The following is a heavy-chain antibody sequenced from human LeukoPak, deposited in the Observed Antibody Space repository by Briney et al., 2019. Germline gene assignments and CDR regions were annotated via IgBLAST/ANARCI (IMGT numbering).Heavy chain of an antibody. Sequence: SETLSLTCAVSGGSISSSNWWSWVRQPPGKGLEWIGEIYHSGSTNYNPSLKSRVTISVDKSKNQFSLKLSSVTAADTAVYYCARRPRVPAAVYYYYGMDVWGQGTTVTVSS. CDR2: IYHSGST. D-gene: IGHD2-2*01. V-gene: IGHV4-4*02. CDR1: GGSISSSNW. CDR3: ARRPRVPAAVYYYYGMDV. J-gene: IGHJ6*02.